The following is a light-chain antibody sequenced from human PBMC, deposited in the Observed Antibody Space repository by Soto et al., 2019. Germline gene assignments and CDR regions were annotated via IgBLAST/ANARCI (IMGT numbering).Light chain of an antibody. CDR1: SSDVGVYNY. CDR3: RSYTSSSTYV. CDR2: DVS. J-gene: IGLJ1*01. Sequence: QSALTQPASVSGSPGQSITISCTGTSSDVGVYNYVSWYQQHPGKAPKLMIYDVSNRPSGVSNRFSGSKSGNTASLTISGLQSEDEADYYCRSYTSSSTYVFGTGTKLTVL. V-gene: IGLV2-14*01.